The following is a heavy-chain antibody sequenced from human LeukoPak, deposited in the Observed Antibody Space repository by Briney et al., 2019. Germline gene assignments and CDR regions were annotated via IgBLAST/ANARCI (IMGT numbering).Heavy chain of an antibody. CDR3: ARARYVNSFYAFDI. Sequence: KTSETLSLTCTVSGGSISSYYWSWIRLPPGKGLEWIGYLSKSGNTNYSPSLKSRVTIFGDTSKNQFFLKLSSVTAADTAMYYCARARYVNSFYAFDIWGRGTLVTVSS. J-gene: IGHJ3*02. CDR2: LSKSGNT. D-gene: IGHD3-9*01. CDR1: GGSISSYY. V-gene: IGHV4-59*01.